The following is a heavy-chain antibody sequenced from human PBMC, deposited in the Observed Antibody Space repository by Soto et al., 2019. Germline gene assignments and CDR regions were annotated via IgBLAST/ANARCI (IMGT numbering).Heavy chain of an antibody. CDR3: AGEEYYYGSGAFFDY. CDR2: IIPILGIA. Sequence: QVQLVQSGAEVKKAGSSVKVSCKASGGTFSSYTISWVRQAPGQGLEWMGRIIPILGIANYAHKFQGRVTITADKSTSTAYMELSSLRSEDTAVYYCAGEEYYYGSGAFFDYWGQGTLVTVSS. V-gene: IGHV1-69*08. CDR1: GGTFSSYT. D-gene: IGHD3-10*01. J-gene: IGHJ4*02.